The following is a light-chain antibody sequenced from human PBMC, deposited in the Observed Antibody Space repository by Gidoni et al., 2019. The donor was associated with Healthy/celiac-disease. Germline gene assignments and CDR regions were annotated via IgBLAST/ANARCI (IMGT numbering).Light chain of an antibody. V-gene: IGKV3-15*01. CDR1: QSVSSN. J-gene: IGKJ2*04. CDR3: QQYNNWPRS. CDR2: GAS. Sequence: IVMPQSPATLSVSPGERATRSCRASQSVSSNLAWYQQKPGQAPRLLIYGASTRATGIPARFSGSGSGTEFTLTISSLHSEDVAVYYCQQYNNWPRSFGQGTKLEIK.